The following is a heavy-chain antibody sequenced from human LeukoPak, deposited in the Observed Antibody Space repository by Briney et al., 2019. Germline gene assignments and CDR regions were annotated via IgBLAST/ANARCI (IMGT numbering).Heavy chain of an antibody. J-gene: IGHJ4*02. CDR1: GYMFTGYY. CDR3: ARDGNFDY. Sequence: ASVKVSCKASGYMFTGYYLHWVRQAPGQGLEWMGWINPNNGGTNYAQKFQGRVTMTRDTSISTAYMGLSSLRSDDTAVYYCARDGNFDYWGQGTLVIVSS. CDR2: INPNNGGT. D-gene: IGHD1-1*01. V-gene: IGHV1-2*02.